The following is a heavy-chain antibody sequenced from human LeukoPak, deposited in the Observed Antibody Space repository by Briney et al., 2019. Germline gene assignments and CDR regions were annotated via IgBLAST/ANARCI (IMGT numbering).Heavy chain of an antibody. Sequence: PVGSLRLSCAASGFTFNNYGMHCGRQAPGKGRGWVAIISYDGSNTYYADSVKSRFTISRDNSKNTLYLQMNSLRAEDTAVYYCANENYYGSGGYADHWGQGTLVTVSS. CDR1: GFTFNNYG. CDR2: ISYDGSNT. D-gene: IGHD3-10*01. CDR3: ANENYYGSGGYADH. V-gene: IGHV3-30*18. J-gene: IGHJ4*02.